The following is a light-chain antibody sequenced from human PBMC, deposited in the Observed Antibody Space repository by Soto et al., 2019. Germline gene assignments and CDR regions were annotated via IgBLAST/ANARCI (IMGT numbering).Light chain of an antibody. J-gene: IGKJ1*01. Sequence: DIQMTQFQSSLSASVGARFTITCRASQGIRNDLAWYQQKPGKAPQRLIYAASSLQSGVPSRFSGIASRIEFSLASSSLQPEDFATFSCLQHSTYPLTFGQGTKVEIK. CDR3: LQHSTYPLT. V-gene: IGKV1-17*01. CDR1: QGIRND. CDR2: AAS.